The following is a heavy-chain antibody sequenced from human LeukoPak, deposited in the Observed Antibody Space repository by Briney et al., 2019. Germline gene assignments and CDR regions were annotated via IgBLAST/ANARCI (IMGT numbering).Heavy chain of an antibody. Sequence: GGSLRLSCAASGFTFSSYWMHRVRQAPGKGLVWVSRINSDGSSTRYADSVKGRFTISRDNAKNTLYLQMSSLSAEDTAVYYCVRVFDTSGYYYSSDYWGQGTLVTVSS. CDR1: GFTFSSYW. V-gene: IGHV3-74*01. CDR3: VRVFDTSGYYYSSDY. CDR2: INSDGSST. J-gene: IGHJ4*02. D-gene: IGHD3-22*01.